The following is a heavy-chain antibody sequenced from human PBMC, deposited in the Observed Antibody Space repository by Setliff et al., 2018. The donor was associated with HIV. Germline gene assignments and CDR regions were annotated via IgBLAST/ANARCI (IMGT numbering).Heavy chain of an antibody. Sequence: GGSLRLSCAASGFTFSNYWMSWVRQAPGNGLEWVANIKQDGSEKYFVDSVKGRFTISRDNAKNSLYLQMNSLRAEDTAVYYCARDRHYYDGTGYWYFDLWGRGTLVTVPQ. J-gene: IGHJ2*01. V-gene: IGHV3-7*01. CDR1: GFTFSNYW. CDR2: IKQDGSEK. D-gene: IGHD3-22*01. CDR3: ARDRHYYDGTGYWYFDL.